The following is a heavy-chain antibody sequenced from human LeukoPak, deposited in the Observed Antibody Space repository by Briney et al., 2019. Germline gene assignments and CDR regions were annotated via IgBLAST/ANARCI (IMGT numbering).Heavy chain of an antibody. V-gene: IGHV4-39*01. J-gene: IGHJ4*02. CDR3: ARHIQGANVCDY. CDR1: GGSISSSNSY. D-gene: IGHD2-21*01. Sequence: SEALSLTCTVSGGSISSSNSYWGWIRQPPGKGLEWIGTLSYSGSTYYNPSLKSRITISGDTSKSQFSLRLSSVTAADTALYYCARHIQGANVCDYWGQGTLVTVPS. CDR2: LSYSGST.